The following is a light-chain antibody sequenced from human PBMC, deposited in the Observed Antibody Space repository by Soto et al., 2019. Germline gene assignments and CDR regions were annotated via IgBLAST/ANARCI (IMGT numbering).Light chain of an antibody. V-gene: IGKV3-20*01. Sequence: EIVLTQSPGTLSLSPGERATLSCRASQSVSSSYLAWYQQKPGQAPRLLIYGASSRATGIPDRFSGSGSGTDFTLTISRLEPEDFAVYYCQQYGKPPRLTFGEGTKVEIK. CDR1: QSVSSSY. CDR2: GAS. CDR3: QQYGKPPRLT. J-gene: IGKJ4*01.